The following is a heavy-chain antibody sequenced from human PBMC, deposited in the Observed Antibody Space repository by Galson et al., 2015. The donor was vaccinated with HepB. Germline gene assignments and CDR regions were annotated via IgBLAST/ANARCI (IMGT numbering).Heavy chain of an antibody. D-gene: IGHD1-14*01. CDR2: ISSSSSYI. V-gene: IGHV3-21*01. CDR1: GFTFSSYS. CDR3: ARDATLLPPNRDAFDI. J-gene: IGHJ3*02. Sequence: SLRLSCAASGFTFSSYSMNWVRQAPGKGLEWVSSISSSSSYIYYADSVKGRFTISRDNAKNSLYLQMNSLRAEDTAVYYCARDATLLPPNRDAFDIWGQGTMVTVSS.